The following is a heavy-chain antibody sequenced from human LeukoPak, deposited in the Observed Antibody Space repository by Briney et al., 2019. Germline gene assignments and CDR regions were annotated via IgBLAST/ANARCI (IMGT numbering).Heavy chain of an antibody. V-gene: IGHV3-48*03. J-gene: IGHJ3*02. D-gene: IGHD6-13*01. CDR3: AREGDSSSWYSAFDI. CDR2: ISSSGSTI. Sequence: PGGSLRLSCAASGFTFSSYEMNWVRQAPGKGLEWVSYISSSGSTIYYADSVKGRFTISRDNAKNSLYLQMNSLGAEDTAVYYCAREGDSSSWYSAFDIWGQGTMVTVSS. CDR1: GFTFSSYE.